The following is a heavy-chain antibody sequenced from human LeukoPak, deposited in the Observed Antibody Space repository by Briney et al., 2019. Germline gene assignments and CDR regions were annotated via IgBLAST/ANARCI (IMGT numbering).Heavy chain of an antibody. D-gene: IGHD6-13*01. CDR3: AKDRDYSSSWPRYYFDY. Sequence: GGSLRLSCAASGFTFSNYGMHWVRQAPGKGLDWVAFIRYDGSSKYYADSVRGRFTISRDNSKNTLYLQMNSLRVEDTAVYYCAKDRDYSSSWPRYYFDYWGQGTLVTVSS. V-gene: IGHV3-30*02. J-gene: IGHJ4*02. CDR2: IRYDGSSK. CDR1: GFTFSNYG.